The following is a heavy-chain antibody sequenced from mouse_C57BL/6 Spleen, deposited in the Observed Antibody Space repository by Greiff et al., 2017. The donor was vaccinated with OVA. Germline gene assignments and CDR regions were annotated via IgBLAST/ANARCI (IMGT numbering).Heavy chain of an antibody. D-gene: IGHD1-1*01. CDR1: GYAFSSSW. CDR3: ARGLTTVVAHYFDY. J-gene: IGHJ2*01. CDR2: IYPGDGDT. V-gene: IGHV1-82*01. Sequence: QVQLQQSGPELVKPGASVKISCKASGYAFSSSWMNWVKQRPGKGLEWIGRIYPGDGDTNYNGKFKGKATLTADKSSSTAYMQLSSLTSEDSAVYFCARGLTTVVAHYFDYWGQGTTLTVSS.